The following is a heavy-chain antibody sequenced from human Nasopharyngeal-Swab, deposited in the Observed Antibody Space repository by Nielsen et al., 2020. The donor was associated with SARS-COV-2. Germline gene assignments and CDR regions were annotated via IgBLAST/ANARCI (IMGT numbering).Heavy chain of an antibody. V-gene: IGHV4-59*01. CDR2: VFYSWTT. J-gene: IGHJ4*02. D-gene: IGHD5-18*01. CDR3: ARSGYSYGLPVGYFGH. CDR1: GGSISSYY. Sequence: SETLSLTCSVSGGSISSYYWSWIRQRPGKGLEWLGYVFYSWTTNYNPSLKSRVSISVDTSKNHFSLKLRSMTAADTAVYFCARSGYSYGLPVGYFGHWGQGILVTVSS.